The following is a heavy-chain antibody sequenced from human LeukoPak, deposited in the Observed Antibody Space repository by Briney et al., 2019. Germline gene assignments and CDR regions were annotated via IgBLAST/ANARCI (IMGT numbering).Heavy chain of an antibody. CDR1: GGSISSYY. CDR3: ARRAYSSGWYYFDY. J-gene: IGHJ4*02. D-gene: IGHD6-19*01. CDR2: IYYSGST. V-gene: IGHV4-59*01. Sequence: SETLSLTCTVSGGSISSYYWSWIRQPPGNGLEWIGYIYYSGSTNYNPSLKSRVTISVDTSKNQFSLKLSSVTAADTAMYYCARRAYSSGWYYFDYWGQGTLVTVSS.